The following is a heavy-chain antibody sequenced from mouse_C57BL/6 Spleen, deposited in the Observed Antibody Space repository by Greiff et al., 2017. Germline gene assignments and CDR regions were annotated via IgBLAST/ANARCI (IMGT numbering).Heavy chain of an antibody. CDR2: IHPNSGST. J-gene: IGHJ2*01. D-gene: IGHD2-1*01. CDR1: GYTFTSYW. CDR3: ARRIYYGNYLLFDY. Sequence: QVQLKQPGAELVKPGASVKLSCKASGYTFTSYWMHWVKQRPGQGLEWIGMIHPNSGSTNYNEKFKSKATLTVDKSSSTAYMQLSSLTSEDSAVYYCARRIYYGNYLLFDYWGQGTTLTVSS. V-gene: IGHV1-64*01.